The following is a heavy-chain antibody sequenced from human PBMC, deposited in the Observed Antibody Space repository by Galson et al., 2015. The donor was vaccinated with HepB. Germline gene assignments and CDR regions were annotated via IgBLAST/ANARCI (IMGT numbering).Heavy chain of an antibody. J-gene: IGHJ3*02. V-gene: IGHV3-30-3*01. CDR1: GFTFSSYA. CDR3: ASTRFLEPNDAFDI. CDR2: ISYDGSNK. Sequence: SLRLSCAASGFTFSSYAMHWVRQAPGKGLEWVAVISYDGSNKYYADSVKGRFTISRDNSKNTLYLQMNSLRAEDTAVYYCASTRFLEPNDAFDIWGQGTMVTVSS. D-gene: IGHD3-3*01.